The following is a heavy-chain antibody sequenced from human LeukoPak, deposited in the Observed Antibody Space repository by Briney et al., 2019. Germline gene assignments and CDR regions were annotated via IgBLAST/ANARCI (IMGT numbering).Heavy chain of an antibody. CDR3: ARMGVGAMGF. CDR1: GFTFSDYY. J-gene: IGHJ4*02. V-gene: IGHV3-53*01. Sequence: GGSLRLSCAASGFTFSDYYMSWIRQAPGKGLEWVSVIYSGGSTYYADSVKGRFTISRDNSKNILYLQMNSLRAEDTAVYYCARMGVGAMGFWGQGTLVTVSS. CDR2: IYSGGST. D-gene: IGHD1-26*01.